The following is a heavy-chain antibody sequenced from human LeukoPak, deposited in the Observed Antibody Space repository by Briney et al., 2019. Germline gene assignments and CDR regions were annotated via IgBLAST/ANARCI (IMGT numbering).Heavy chain of an antibody. V-gene: IGHV3-30-3*01. J-gene: IGHJ4*02. D-gene: IGHD4-11*01. CDR2: ISYDGSNK. CDR3: ARAPMTTLDY. Sequence: GRSLRLSCAASGFTFSTYAMHWVRQAPGKGLEWVAVISYDGSNKYYADSVKGRFTIFRDNSKNTLYLQMNSLRAEDTAVYYCARAPMTTLDYWGQGTLVTVSS. CDR1: GFTFSTYA.